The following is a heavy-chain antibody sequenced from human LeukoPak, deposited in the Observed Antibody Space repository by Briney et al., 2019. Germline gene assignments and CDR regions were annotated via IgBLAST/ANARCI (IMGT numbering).Heavy chain of an antibody. D-gene: IGHD3-10*01. V-gene: IGHV3-23*01. CDR3: ARDSLPPITMVRGVSDY. CDR2: ISGSGGST. Sequence: GGSLRLSCAASGFTFSSYGMSWVRQAPGKGLEWVSAISGSGGSTYYADSVKGRFTISRDNSKNTLYLQMNSLRAEDTAVYYCARDSLPPITMVRGVSDYWGQGTLVTVSS. J-gene: IGHJ4*02. CDR1: GFTFSSYG.